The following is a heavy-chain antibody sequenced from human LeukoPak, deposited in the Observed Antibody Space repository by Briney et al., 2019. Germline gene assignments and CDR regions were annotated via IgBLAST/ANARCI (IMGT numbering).Heavy chain of an antibody. D-gene: IGHD6-19*01. J-gene: IGHJ4*02. CDR1: GFTFDDYA. Sequence: GRSLRLSCAASGFTFDDYAMHWVRQAPGKGLEWVSGISWNSGSIGYADSVKGRFTISRDNSKNTLYLQMNSLRAEDTAVYYCASTLAVADPFDYWGQGTLVTVSS. CDR2: ISWNSGSI. V-gene: IGHV3-9*01. CDR3: ASTLAVADPFDY.